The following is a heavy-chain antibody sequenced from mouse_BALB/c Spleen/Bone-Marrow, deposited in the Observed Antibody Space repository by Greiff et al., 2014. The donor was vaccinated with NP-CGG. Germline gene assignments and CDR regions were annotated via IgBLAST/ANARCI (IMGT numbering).Heavy chain of an antibody. CDR2: ISSGSTTI. J-gene: IGHJ4*01. CDR3: ARFKCGPMDY. V-gene: IGHV5-17*02. D-gene: IGHD1-3*01. Sequence: DVQLVESGGGLVQPGGSRKLSCTASGFTFSSFGMHWVRQAPEKGLEWVAYISSGSTTIYYADTVKGRFTISRDNPKNTLFLQMTSLRSEDTAMYYCARFKCGPMDYWGQGTSVTVSS. CDR1: GFTFSSFG.